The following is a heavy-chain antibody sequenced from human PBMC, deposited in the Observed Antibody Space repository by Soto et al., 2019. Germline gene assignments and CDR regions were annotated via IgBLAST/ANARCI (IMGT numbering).Heavy chain of an antibody. V-gene: IGHV1-69*01. D-gene: IGHD2-15*01. Sequence: QVQLVQSGAEVKKPGSSVKVSCKASGGTFSSYAISWVRQAPGQGLEWMGGIIPIFGTANYAQKFQGRVPITADESTSTAYMELSSLRSEDTAVYYCARDAARYCSGGSCYPLDYYGMDAWGQGTTVTVSS. CDR1: GGTFSSYA. CDR3: ARDAARYCSGGSCYPLDYYGMDA. J-gene: IGHJ6*02. CDR2: IIPIFGTA.